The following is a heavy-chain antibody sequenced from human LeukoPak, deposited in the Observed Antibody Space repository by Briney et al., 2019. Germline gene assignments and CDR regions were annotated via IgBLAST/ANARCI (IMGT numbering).Heavy chain of an antibody. CDR3: ARCPVYGSGSNDAFDI. Sequence: SETLSLTCAVYGGSFSGYYWSWIRQPPGKGLEWIGEINHSGSTNYNPSLKSRVTISVDTSKNRFSLKLSSVTAADTAVYYCARCPVYGSGSNDAFDIWGQGTMVTVSS. D-gene: IGHD3-10*01. J-gene: IGHJ3*02. CDR2: INHSGST. CDR1: GGSFSGYY. V-gene: IGHV4-34*01.